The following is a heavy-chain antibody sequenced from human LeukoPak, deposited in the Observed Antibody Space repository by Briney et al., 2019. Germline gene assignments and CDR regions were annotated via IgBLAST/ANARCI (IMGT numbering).Heavy chain of an antibody. V-gene: IGHV3-11*01. D-gene: IGHD4-17*01. CDR3: SNYGDYGGTGYFDL. CDR2: ISSSGSTI. J-gene: IGHJ2*01. CDR1: GFTFSDYY. Sequence: GETLRLSCAVSGFTFSDYYMSWIRQAQGKGLEWVSYISSSGSTIYYADSVKDRFTISRDNAKNSLYLQMNSLRAEDTAVDYCSNYGDYGGTGYFDLWGRGTLVTVSS.